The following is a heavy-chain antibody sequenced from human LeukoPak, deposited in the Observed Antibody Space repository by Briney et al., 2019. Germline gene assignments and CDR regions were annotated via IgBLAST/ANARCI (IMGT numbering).Heavy chain of an antibody. CDR2: IGSSGGST. CDR3: AKGRDMYYYHYAMDV. CDR1: GFTFSNYA. J-gene: IGHJ6*02. Sequence: PGGSLRLSCAASGFTFSNYAMSWVRQAPGKGLEWVSSIGSSGGSTYDADSVKGRFTISRDNSKNTLYLQMNSLRAEDTAVYYCAKGRDMYYYHYAMDVWGQGTTVTVSS. V-gene: IGHV3-23*01.